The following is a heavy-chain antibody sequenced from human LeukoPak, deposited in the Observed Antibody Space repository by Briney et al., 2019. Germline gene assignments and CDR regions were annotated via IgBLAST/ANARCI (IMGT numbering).Heavy chain of an antibody. CDR3: ARDLDWAFDY. J-gene: IGHJ4*02. V-gene: IGHV3-48*02. D-gene: IGHD3-9*01. CDR1: GFAFSSYS. CDR2: ISSSTSSNI. Sequence: QAGGSLRLSCAASGFAFSSYSMNWVRQAPGKGLEWVSYISSSTSSNINYADSVKGRFTISRDNAKNSLYLQMNSLRDEDTAVYYCARDLDWAFDYWGQGTLVTVSS.